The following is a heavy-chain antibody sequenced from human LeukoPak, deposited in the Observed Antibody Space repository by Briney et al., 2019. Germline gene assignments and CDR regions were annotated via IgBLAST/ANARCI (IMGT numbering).Heavy chain of an antibody. CDR1: GFTFNSYV. D-gene: IGHD4-23*01. V-gene: IGHV3-23*01. CDR3: AKTVDFDY. CDR2: ISGSGDCT. J-gene: IGHJ4*02. Sequence: PGASLRLSCAASGFTFNSYVMSWVRQAPGEGLEWVSDISGSGDCTYYADSVKSPFTISKDNSKNTLYLQMTGHNAENTAVYYCAKTVDFDYWGQGTLVTVSS.